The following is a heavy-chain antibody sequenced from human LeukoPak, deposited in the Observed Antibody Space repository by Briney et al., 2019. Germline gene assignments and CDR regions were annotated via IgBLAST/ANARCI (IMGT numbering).Heavy chain of an antibody. V-gene: IGHV4-59*01. D-gene: IGHD6-13*01. CDR2: IYYSGST. CDR1: GGSISSYY. J-gene: IGHJ4*02. CDR3: ARVRIAAAGTGLYFDY. Sequence: SETLSLTCTVSGGSISSYYWSWIRRPPGKGLEWIGYIYYSGSTNYNPSLKSRVTISVDTSKNQFSLKLSSVTAADTAVYYCARVRIAAAGTGLYFDYWGQGTLVTVSS.